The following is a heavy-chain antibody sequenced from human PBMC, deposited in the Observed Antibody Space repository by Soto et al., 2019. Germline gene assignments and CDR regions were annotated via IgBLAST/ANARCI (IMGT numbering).Heavy chain of an antibody. J-gene: IGHJ6*02. CDR1: GGSISRGDYY. CDR3: ARDRGTGNWNVIGGMDV. D-gene: IGHD1-1*01. Sequence: PSETLSLTCTVSGGSISRGDYYWSWIRQPPGKGLEWIGYIYYSGSTYYNPSLKSRVTISVDTSKNQFSLKLSSVTAADTAVYYCARDRGTGNWNVIGGMDVWGQGTTVTVSS. V-gene: IGHV4-30-4*01. CDR2: IYYSGST.